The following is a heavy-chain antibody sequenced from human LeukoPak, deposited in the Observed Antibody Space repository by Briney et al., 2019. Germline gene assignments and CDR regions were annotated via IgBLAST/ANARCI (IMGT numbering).Heavy chain of an antibody. V-gene: IGHV4-39*01. J-gene: IGHJ5*02. Sequence: GXXXSXXYYWGXIXQXXXXXXXGIGSIYYSGSTYYNSSLKSRVTISVDTSKNQFSLKLSSVTAADTAVYYCASGYSGSYYWFDPWGQGTLVTVSS. D-gene: IGHD1-26*01. CDR2: IYYSGST. CDR1: GXXXSXXYY. CDR3: ASGYSGSYYWFDP.